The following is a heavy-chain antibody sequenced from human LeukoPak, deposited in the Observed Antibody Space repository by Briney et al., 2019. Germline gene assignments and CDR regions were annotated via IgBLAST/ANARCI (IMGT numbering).Heavy chain of an antibody. CDR3: ARGGYYSESLFDY. CDR2: ISSDGSYT. J-gene: IGHJ4*02. V-gene: IGHV3-74*01. Sequence: GGSLRLSCTASGFTFSSYWMHWVRQAPGKGLAWVSRISSDGSYTTYADYVKGRFTISRDNAKNTLYLQMNSLRAEDTAVYYCARGGYYSESLFDYWGQGTLVTVSS. CDR1: GFTFSSYW. D-gene: IGHD4-11*01.